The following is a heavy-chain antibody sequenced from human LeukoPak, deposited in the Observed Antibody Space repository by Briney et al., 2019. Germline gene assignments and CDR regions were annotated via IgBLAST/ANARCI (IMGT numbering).Heavy chain of an antibody. D-gene: IGHD3-10*01. Sequence: SETLSFTCAVYGGSFSGYYWSWIRQPPGKGLEWIGEINHSGSTNYNPSLKSRVTISVDTSKNQFSLKLSSVTAADTAVYYCARVGGYYYGSGSYYRVYYFDYWGQGTLVTVSS. V-gene: IGHV4-34*01. CDR2: INHSGST. CDR3: ARVGGYYYGSGSYYRVYYFDY. J-gene: IGHJ4*02. CDR1: GGSFSGYY.